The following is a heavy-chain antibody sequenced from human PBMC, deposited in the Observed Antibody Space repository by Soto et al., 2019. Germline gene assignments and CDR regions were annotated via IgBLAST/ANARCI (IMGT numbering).Heavy chain of an antibody. CDR3: ARGVAGSGFDL. CDR2: TYYRSNWRH. Sequence: SGTLSLTCAISADSVSRNTAAWNWISSSPSRGLEWLGRTYYRSNWRHDYAVSVKSRITVNPDTSKNHFSLLLNSVAPGYTAVYYCARGVAGSGFDLWGQGTLVKDSS. CDR1: ADSVSRNTAA. V-gene: IGHV6-1*01. D-gene: IGHD6-19*01. J-gene: IGHJ4*02.